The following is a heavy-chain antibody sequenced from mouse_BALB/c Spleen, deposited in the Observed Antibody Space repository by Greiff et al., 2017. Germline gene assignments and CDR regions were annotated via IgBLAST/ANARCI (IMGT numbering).Heavy chain of an antibody. D-gene: IGHD2-10*02. CDR2: ISSGGSYT. CDR3: ARHTPYGNWYFDV. Sequence: EVHLVESGGDLVKPGGSLKLSCAASGFTFSSYGMSWVRQTPDKRLEWVATISSGGSYTYYPDSVKGRFTISRDNAKNTLYLQMSSLKSEDTAMYYCARHTPYGNWYFDVWGAGTTVTVSS. J-gene: IGHJ1*01. CDR1: GFTFSSYG. V-gene: IGHV5-6*01.